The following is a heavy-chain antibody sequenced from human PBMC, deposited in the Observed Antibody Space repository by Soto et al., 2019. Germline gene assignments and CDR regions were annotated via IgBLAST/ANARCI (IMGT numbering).Heavy chain of an antibody. D-gene: IGHD6-13*01. CDR1: GGSISSYY. CDR3: ARGVYSSSWLGY. CDR2: IYYSGST. J-gene: IGHJ4*02. Sequence: SETLSLTCTVSGGSISSYYWSWIRQPPGKGLEWIGYIYYSGSTNYNPSLKSRVTISVDTSKNQFSLKLSSVTAADTAVYYCARGVYSSSWLGYWGQGTLVTVSS. V-gene: IGHV4-59*01.